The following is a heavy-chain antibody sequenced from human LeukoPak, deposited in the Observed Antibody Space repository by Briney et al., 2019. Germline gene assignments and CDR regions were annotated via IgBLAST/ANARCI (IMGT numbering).Heavy chain of an antibody. J-gene: IGHJ6*02. CDR2: INHSGST. Sequence: SETLSLTCAVYGGSFSGYYWSWIRQPPGKGLGWIGEINHSGSTNYNPSLKSRVTISVDTSKNQFSLKLSSVTAADTAVYYCARKIPYYDFWSGYSSGMDVWGQGTTVTVSS. V-gene: IGHV4-34*01. D-gene: IGHD3-3*01. CDR3: ARKIPYYDFWSGYSSGMDV. CDR1: GGSFSGYY.